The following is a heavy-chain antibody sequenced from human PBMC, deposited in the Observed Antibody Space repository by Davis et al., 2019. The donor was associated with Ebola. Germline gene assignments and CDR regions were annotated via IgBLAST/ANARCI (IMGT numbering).Heavy chain of an antibody. CDR3: ARDAAVAGPDY. J-gene: IGHJ4*02. Sequence: ASVKVSCKASGYTFTSYGISWVRQAPGQGLDWVGWISAYNGNTNYAQKLQGRVTMTTDTSTSTAYMELRSLRSDDTAVYYCARDAAVAGPDYWGQGTLVTVSS. V-gene: IGHV1-18*01. CDR1: GYTFTSYG. CDR2: ISAYNGNT. D-gene: IGHD6-13*01.